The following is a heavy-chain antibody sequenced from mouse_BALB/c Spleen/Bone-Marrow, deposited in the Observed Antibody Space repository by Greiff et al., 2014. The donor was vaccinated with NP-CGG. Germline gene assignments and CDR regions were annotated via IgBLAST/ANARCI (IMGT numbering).Heavy chain of an antibody. D-gene: IGHD2-10*02. Sequence: VQLQQSGAELVRPGSSVKISCKASGHPFSSYWMNWVKQRPEQGLEWIGQIYPGDGETNYNGKFKGNATLTADKSSSTAYMQLISLTSEDSAVYFCARKYGDYWGQGTTLTVSS. V-gene: IGHV1-80*01. CDR3: ARKYGDY. J-gene: IGHJ2*01. CDR2: IYPGDGET. CDR1: GHPFSSYW.